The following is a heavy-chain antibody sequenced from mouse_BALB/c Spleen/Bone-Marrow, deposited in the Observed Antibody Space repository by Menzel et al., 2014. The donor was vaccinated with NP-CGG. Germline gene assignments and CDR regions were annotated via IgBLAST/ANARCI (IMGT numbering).Heavy chain of an antibody. D-gene: IGHD2-14*01. J-gene: IGHJ4*01. CDR2: IYPGDGDT. CDR1: GYAFSSYW. Sequence: VQLQQSGAEPVRPGSSVKISCKASGYAFSSYWMNWVKQRPGQGLEWIGQIYPGDGDTNYIGNFKDKATLTVDRSSSTAFMQLSSLTSEDSAVYFCARWYRDPHFAMDYWGPGTSVTVSS. CDR3: ARWYRDPHFAMDY. V-gene: IGHV1-80*01.